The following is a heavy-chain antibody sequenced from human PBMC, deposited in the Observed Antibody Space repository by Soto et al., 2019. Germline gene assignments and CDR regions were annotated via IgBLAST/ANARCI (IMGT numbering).Heavy chain of an antibody. J-gene: IGHJ4*02. Sequence: QVQLQESGPGLVKPSQTLSLTCTVSGGSIIGVNYYWNWLRQPPGKGLEWLGYIYYTGSSYYNPSLEMRLIMSLDTAKNQFSLKLSCLTAADTAVYYCARRLHCGGDCSLDYWGQGTLVTVSS. V-gene: IGHV4-30-4*08. CDR2: IYYTGSS. CDR3: ARRLHCGGDCSLDY. CDR1: GGSIIGVNYY. D-gene: IGHD2-21*02.